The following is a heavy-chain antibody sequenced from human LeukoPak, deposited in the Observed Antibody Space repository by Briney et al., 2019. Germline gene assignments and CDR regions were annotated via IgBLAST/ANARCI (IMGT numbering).Heavy chain of an antibody. V-gene: IGHV4-4*02. Sequence: SETLSLTCAVSGVSISTSNWWRWVRQPPGKGLEWIGEIYHSGTTNYNPSLKSRVTMSVDKSKNQFSLNLISVTAADTAVYYCARDGSRGPFDYWGQGTLVTVSS. CDR2: IYHSGTT. D-gene: IGHD3-22*01. CDR1: GVSISTSNW. J-gene: IGHJ4*02. CDR3: ARDGSRGPFDY.